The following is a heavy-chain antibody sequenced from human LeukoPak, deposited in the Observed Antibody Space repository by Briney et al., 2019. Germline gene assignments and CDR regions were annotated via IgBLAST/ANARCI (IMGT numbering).Heavy chain of an antibody. V-gene: IGHV3-48*01. J-gene: IGHJ6*03. CDR2: ISSSSSTI. Sequence: GGSLRLSCAASGFTFSSYSMNWVSQAPGKGLEWVSYISSSSSTIYYADSVKGRFTISRDNAKNSLYLQMNSLRAEDTAVYYCARGNIVVVPAPAKNYYYYMDVWGKGTTVTVSS. CDR3: ARGNIVVVPAPAKNYYYYMDV. CDR1: GFTFSSYS. D-gene: IGHD2-2*01.